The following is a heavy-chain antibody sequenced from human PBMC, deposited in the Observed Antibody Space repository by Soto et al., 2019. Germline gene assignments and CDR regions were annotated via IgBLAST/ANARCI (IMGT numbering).Heavy chain of an antibody. CDR3: ARARGDILTGYQTRPPCIFDF. J-gene: IGHJ2*01. V-gene: IGHV4-59*01. CDR1: GGSISSYY. Sequence: SETLSRTCTVSGGSISSYYCSWIRQPPGKGLEWIGYIYYSGSTNYNPSLKSRVTISVDTSKNQFSLKLSSVTAADTAVYYCARARGDILTGYQTRPPCIFDFSGRGILVTVSS. CDR2: IYYSGST. D-gene: IGHD3-9*01.